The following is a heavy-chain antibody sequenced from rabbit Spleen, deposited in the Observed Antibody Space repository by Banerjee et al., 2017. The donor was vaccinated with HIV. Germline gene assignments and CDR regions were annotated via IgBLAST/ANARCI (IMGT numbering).Heavy chain of an antibody. D-gene: IGHD4-2*01. CDR1: GVSFSISSY. V-gene: IGHV1S40*01. CDR3: ARDADSGRRFYFHL. CDR2: IDAGSSGFT. Sequence: SLEESGGDLVKPGASLTLTCTASGVSFSISSYMCWVRQAPGKGLEWIACIDAGSSGFTYFATWAKGRFAISKTSSTTVTLQMTRLTAADTATYFCARDADSGRRFYFHLWGQGTWSPS. J-gene: IGHJ4*01.